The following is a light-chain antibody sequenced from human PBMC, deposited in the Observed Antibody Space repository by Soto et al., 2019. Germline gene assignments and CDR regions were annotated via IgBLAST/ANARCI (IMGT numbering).Light chain of an antibody. CDR3: QQYENFPIS. V-gene: IGKV1-33*01. CDR1: HDIRND. CDR2: DAS. Sequence: EIQMTQSPSSLSASVGDRVTISWQASHDIRNDLNWYQQKPGKAPRLLIYDASNMEKGVPSRFTGSGSGTDFILTISSLQPEDIATYYCQQYENFPISFGQGTRLEI. J-gene: IGKJ5*01.